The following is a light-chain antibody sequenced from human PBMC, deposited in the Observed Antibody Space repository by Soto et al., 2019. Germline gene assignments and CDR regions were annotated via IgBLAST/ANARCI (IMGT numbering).Light chain of an antibody. Sequence: DIQMTQSPSTLSGSVGDRVTITCRASQTISSWLAWYQQKPGKAPKLLIYKASTLKSGVPSRFSGSGSGTEFTPTISSLQPDDFATSYCQHYGSYSESFGQGTKVELK. CDR2: KAS. V-gene: IGKV1-5*03. CDR1: QTISSW. J-gene: IGKJ1*01. CDR3: QHYGSYSES.